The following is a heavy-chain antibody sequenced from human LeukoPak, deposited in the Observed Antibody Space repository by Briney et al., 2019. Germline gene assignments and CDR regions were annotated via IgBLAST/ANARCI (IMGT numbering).Heavy chain of an antibody. J-gene: IGHJ3*02. V-gene: IGHV4-61*01. D-gene: IGHD4-17*01. CDR2: IYYSGST. CDR1: GGSVSSGSYY. CDR3: ARQTTGDAFDI. Sequence: SETLSLTCTVSGGSVSSGSYYWSWIRQPPGKGLEWIGYIYYSGSTNYKPSLNSRVTMSVDTSKNQFSLKLSSVTAADTAVYYCARQTTGDAFDIWGQGTMVTVSS.